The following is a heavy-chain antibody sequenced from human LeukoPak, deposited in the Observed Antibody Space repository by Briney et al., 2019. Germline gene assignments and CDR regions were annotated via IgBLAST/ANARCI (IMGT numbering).Heavy chain of an antibody. J-gene: IGHJ4*02. CDR3: ARDQASGEYKWELEAFDY. V-gene: IGHV4-4*07. CDR2: IYTSGST. D-gene: IGHD1-26*01. CDR1: GGSISSYY. Sequence: SETLSLTCTVSGGSISSYYWSWIRQPAGKGLEWIGRIYTSGSTNYNPSLKSRVTMSVDTSKNQFSLKLSSVTAADTAVYYCARDQASGEYKWELEAFDYWGQGTLVTVSS.